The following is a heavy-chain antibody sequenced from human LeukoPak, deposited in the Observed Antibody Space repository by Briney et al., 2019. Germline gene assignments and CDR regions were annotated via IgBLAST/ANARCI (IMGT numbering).Heavy chain of an antibody. Sequence: NPSETLSLTCAVYGGSFSGYDWSWIRRPPGKGLEWIGEINHSGSTNYNPSLKSRVTISVDTSKNQFSLKLSSVTAADTAVYYCARGRKRITMIVVAKYFDYWGQGTLVTVSS. J-gene: IGHJ4*02. V-gene: IGHV4-34*01. D-gene: IGHD3-22*01. CDR2: INHSGST. CDR1: GGSFSGYD. CDR3: ARGRKRITMIVVAKYFDY.